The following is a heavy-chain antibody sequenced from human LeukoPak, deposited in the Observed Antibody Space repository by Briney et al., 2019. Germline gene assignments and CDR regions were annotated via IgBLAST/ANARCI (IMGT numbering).Heavy chain of an antibody. Sequence: PSETLSLTCAVYGGSFSGYYWSWIRQPPGKGLEWIGEINHSGSTNYNPSLKSRVTISVDTSKNQFSLKLSSVTAADTAVYHCAGSLYYYYMDVWGKGTTVTVSS. CDR3: AGSLYYYYMDV. V-gene: IGHV4-34*01. D-gene: IGHD3-10*01. J-gene: IGHJ6*03. CDR2: INHSGST. CDR1: GGSFSGYY.